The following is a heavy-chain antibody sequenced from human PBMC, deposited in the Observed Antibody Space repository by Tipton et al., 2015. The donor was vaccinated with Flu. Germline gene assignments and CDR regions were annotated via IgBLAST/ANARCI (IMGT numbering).Heavy chain of an antibody. CDR1: GGSISSYY. V-gene: IGHV4-4*07. CDR3: ARDELFSSWSGDYYYGMDV. D-gene: IGHD6-13*01. J-gene: IGHJ6*02. Sequence: TLSLTCTVSGGSISSYYWSWIRQPAGKGLEWIGRIYTSGSTNYNPSLKSRVTMSVDTSKNQFSLKLSSVTAADTAVYYCARDELFSSWSGDYYYGMDVWGQGTTVTVSS. CDR2: IYTSGST.